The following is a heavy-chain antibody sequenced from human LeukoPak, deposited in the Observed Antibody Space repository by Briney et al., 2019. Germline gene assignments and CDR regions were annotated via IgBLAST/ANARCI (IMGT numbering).Heavy chain of an antibody. CDR3: AREGGPYRPLDY. Sequence: PSETLSLTCGVSGGSISNTNWWTWVHQPPGKRLEWIGELNLQGSTNYNPSLKSRVAISVDKSEHHLSLKLTSVTAADTAVYYCAREGGPYRPLDYSGQGTLVTVAS. V-gene: IGHV4-4*02. J-gene: IGHJ4*02. CDR1: GGSISNTNW. CDR2: LNLQGST.